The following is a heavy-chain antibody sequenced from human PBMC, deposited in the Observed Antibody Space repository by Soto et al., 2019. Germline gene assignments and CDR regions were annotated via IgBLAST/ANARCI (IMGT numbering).Heavy chain of an antibody. CDR2: INSDGSST. CDR3: ARRKGGYYYDSSGYLY. CDR1: GFTFSSYW. J-gene: IGHJ4*02. Sequence: EVQLVESGGGLVQPGGSLRLSCAASGFTFSSYWMHWVRQAPGKGLVWVSRINSDGSSTCYADSVKGRFTISRDNAKNTLYLQMNSLRAEDTAVYYCARRKGGYYYDSSGYLYWGQGTLVTVSS. D-gene: IGHD3-22*01. V-gene: IGHV3-74*01.